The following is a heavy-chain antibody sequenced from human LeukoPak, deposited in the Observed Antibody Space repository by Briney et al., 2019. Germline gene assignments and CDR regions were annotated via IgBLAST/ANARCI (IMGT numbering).Heavy chain of an antibody. V-gene: IGHV4-34*01. D-gene: IGHD3-9*01. CDR2: INHSGST. CDR1: GGSFSGYY. CDR3: ATRGTYYDILTGYWGNYMDA. Sequence: PSETLSLTCAVYGGSFSGYYWSWIRQPPGKGLEWIGEINHSGSTNYNPSLKSRVTISVDTSKNQFSLKLSSVTAADTAVYYCATRGTYYDILTGYWGNYMDAWGKGTTVTISS. J-gene: IGHJ6*03.